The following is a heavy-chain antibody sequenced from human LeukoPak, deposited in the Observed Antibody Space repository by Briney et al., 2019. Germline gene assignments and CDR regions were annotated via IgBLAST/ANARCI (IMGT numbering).Heavy chain of an antibody. D-gene: IGHD3-10*01. CDR3: ARAYSEFLWFGEWCY. J-gene: IGHJ4*02. CDR2: INPNSGGT. Sequence: ASVKVSCKSSGYTFTGYNMHWVRQPPGQGPEWMGWINPNSGGTNSAQKFQGRVTMTRDTSISTAYMELSRLRSDDPAVYYCARAYSEFLWFGEWCYWGQGTLVSVSS. CDR1: GYTFTGYN. V-gene: IGHV1-2*02.